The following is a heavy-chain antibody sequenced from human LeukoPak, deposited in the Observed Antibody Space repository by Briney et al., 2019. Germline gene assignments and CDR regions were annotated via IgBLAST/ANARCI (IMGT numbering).Heavy chain of an antibody. CDR2: IYYSGST. J-gene: IGHJ3*02. V-gene: IGHV4-61*08. D-gene: IGHD6-13*01. CDR1: GGSISSGGYY. Sequence: SETLSLTCTVSGGSISSGGYYWSWIRQHPGKGLEWIGYIYYSGSTNYNPSLKSRVTISVDTSKNQFSLKLSSVTAADTAVYYCARFVFSSSWTATSDAFDIWGQGTMVTVSS. CDR3: ARFVFSSSWTATSDAFDI.